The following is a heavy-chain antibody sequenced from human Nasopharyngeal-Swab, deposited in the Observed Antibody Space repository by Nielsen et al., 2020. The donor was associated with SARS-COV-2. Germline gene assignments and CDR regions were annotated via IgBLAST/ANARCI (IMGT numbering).Heavy chain of an antibody. J-gene: IGHJ3*02. CDR1: GYTFTSYY. V-gene: IGHV1-46*01. Sequence: ASVKVSCKASGYTFTSYYMHWVRQAPGQGLEWMGIINPSGGSTSYAQKFQGSVTMTRDTSTSTVYMELSSLRSEDTAVYYCARGRITGTTLWSPKANDAFDIWGQGTMVTVSS. CDR3: ARGRITGTTLWSPKANDAFDI. CDR2: INPSGGST. D-gene: IGHD1-7*01.